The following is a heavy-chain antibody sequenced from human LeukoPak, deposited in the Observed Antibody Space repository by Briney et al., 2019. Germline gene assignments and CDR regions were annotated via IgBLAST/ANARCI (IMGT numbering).Heavy chain of an antibody. V-gene: IGHV4-30-2*01. CDR2: IYHSGST. CDR1: GGSISSGGYS. Sequence: SETLSLTCAVSGGSISSGGYSWSWIRQPPGKGLEWIGYIYHSGSTYYNPSLKSRVTISVDRSKNQFSLKLSSVTAADTAVYYCARVGRDYGDYYYFDYWGQGTLVTVSS. D-gene: IGHD4-17*01. J-gene: IGHJ4*02. CDR3: ARVGRDYGDYYYFDY.